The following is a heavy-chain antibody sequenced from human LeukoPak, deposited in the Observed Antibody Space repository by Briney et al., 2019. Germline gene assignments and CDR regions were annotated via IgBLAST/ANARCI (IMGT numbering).Heavy chain of an antibody. CDR2: IYYSGST. Sequence: PSETLSLTCTVSGGSISSSSYYWGWIRQPPGKGLEWIGSIYYSGSTCYNPSLKSRVTISVDTSKNQFSLKLSSVTAADTAVYYCAKWYYYGSGRNGNWFDPWGQGTLVTVSS. V-gene: IGHV4-39*07. D-gene: IGHD3-10*01. CDR3: AKWYYYGSGRNGNWFDP. CDR1: GGSISSSSYY. J-gene: IGHJ5*02.